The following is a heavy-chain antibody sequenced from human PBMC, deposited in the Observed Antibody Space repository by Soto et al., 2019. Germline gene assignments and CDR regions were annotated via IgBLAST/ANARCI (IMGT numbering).Heavy chain of an antibody. D-gene: IGHD6-13*01. Sequence: GGSLRLSCAVSGFTFSIYNMNWVRQAPGKGLEWLSYVSSGSSTIYYADSVKGRFTISRDNAENSLYLQMDSLRVEDTAVYYCARGNSANWFDPWGQGTLVTVSS. V-gene: IGHV3-48*01. CDR3: ARGNSANWFDP. J-gene: IGHJ5*02. CDR2: VSSGSSTI. CDR1: GFTFSIYN.